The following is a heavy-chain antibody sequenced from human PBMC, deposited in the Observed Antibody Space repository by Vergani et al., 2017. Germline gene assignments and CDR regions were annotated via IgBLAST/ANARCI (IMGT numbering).Heavy chain of an antibody. D-gene: IGHD2-2*01. Sequence: QVQLQQWGAGLLKPSETLSLTCAVYGGSFSGYYWCWIRKHQGKGLEWIGEINHSGSTNYNPSLKSRVTIAVATSKRQFSLKLSSVTAADTAVYDCARGIRESVVVPAAPAEWFDPWGQGTLVTVSS. CDR1: GGSFSGYY. CDR3: ARGIRESVVVPAAPAEWFDP. CDR2: INHSGST. J-gene: IGHJ5*02. V-gene: IGHV4-34*01.